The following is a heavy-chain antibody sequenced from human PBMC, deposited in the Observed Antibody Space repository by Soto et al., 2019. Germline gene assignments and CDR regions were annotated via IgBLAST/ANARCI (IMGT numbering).Heavy chain of an antibody. J-gene: IGHJ5*02. CDR1: GFSLNNFG. CDR3: ARDWGSSGWFYWFHP. Sequence: QVQLVESGGGVVQPGRSLRLSCAASGFSLNNFGMHWVRQAPGKGLEWVAMLSHDGTITYYGDSVRGRFTVSRDESKNTLYLQMDSLSPEDTAVYYCARDWGSSGWFYWFHPWGQGTLVTVSS. CDR2: LSHDGTIT. V-gene: IGHV3-30*03. D-gene: IGHD6-19*01.